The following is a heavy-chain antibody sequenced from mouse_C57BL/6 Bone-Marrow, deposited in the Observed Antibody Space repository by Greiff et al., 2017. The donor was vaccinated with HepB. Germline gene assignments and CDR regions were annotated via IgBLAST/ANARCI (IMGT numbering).Heavy chain of an antibody. Sequence: VQLQQSGAELARPGASVKMSCKASGYTFTSYTMHWVNQRPGQGLEWIGYINPSSGYTKYNQKFKDKATLTADKSSSTAYMQLSSLTSEDSAVYYCARSTAQVLAYWGQGTLVTVSA. V-gene: IGHV1-4*01. CDR2: INPSSGYT. J-gene: IGHJ3*01. CDR1: GYTFTSYT. D-gene: IGHD3-2*02. CDR3: ARSTAQVLAY.